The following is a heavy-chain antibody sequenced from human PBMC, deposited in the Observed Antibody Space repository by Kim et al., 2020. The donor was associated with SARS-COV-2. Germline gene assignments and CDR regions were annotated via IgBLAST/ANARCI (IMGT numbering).Heavy chain of an antibody. CDR2: IYYSGST. CDR3: ARHLTNPVPGYSYGPYYFDY. V-gene: IGHV4-39*01. D-gene: IGHD5-18*01. J-gene: IGHJ4*02. Sequence: SETLSLTCTVSGGSISSSSYYWGWIRQPPGKGLEWIGSIYYSGSTYYNPSLKSRVTISVDTSKNQFSLKLSSVTAADTAVYYCARHLTNPVPGYSYGPYYFDYWGQGTLVTVSS. CDR1: GGSISSSSYY.